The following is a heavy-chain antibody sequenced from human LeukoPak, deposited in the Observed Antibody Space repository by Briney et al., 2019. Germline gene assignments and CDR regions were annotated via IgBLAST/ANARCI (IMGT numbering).Heavy chain of an antibody. CDR1: GFTFSSYS. J-gene: IGHJ1*01. Sequence: PGGSLRLSCAASGFTFSSYSMNWVRQAPGKGLEWVSSISYSSAYIYQADSLKGRFTTSRDNARNSLYLQMNSLRAEDTAIYYCTTPAAGPRAEYSQHWGQGTLVTVSS. V-gene: IGHV3-21*01. D-gene: IGHD6-13*01. CDR2: ISYSSAYI. CDR3: TTPAAGPRAEYSQH.